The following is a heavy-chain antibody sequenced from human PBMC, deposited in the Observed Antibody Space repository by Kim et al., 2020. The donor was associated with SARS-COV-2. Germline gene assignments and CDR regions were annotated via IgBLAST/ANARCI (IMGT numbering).Heavy chain of an antibody. Sequence: GGSLRLSCAASGFTFSSYGMNWVRQAPGKGLEWVAVIWYDGSSKYYADSVKGRFTISRDNSKNTLYLQMNSLRAEDTAVYYCAIDLRGCSNGFDHWGQGT. J-gene: IGHJ4*02. CDR3: AIDLRGCSNGFDH. V-gene: IGHV3-33*01. CDR2: IWYDGSSK. D-gene: IGHD5-18*01. CDR1: GFTFSSYG.